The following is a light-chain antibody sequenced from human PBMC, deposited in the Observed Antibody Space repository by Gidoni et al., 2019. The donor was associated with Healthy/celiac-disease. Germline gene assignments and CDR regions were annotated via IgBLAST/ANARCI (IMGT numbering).Light chain of an antibody. CDR1: SSDVGGYNY. CDR2: DVS. CDR3: CSYAGSYTVV. V-gene: IGLV2-11*01. Sequence: QSALTQPPPVSGTPGPSVPISSTGTSSDVGGYNYVSWYQQHPGKAPKLMIYDVSKRPPGVPDRFSGSKSGNTASLTISGLQAEDEADYYCCSYAGSYTVVFGGGTKLT. J-gene: IGLJ2*01.